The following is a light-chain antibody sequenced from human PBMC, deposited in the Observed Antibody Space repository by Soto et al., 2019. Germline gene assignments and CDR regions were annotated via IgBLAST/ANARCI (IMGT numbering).Light chain of an antibody. J-gene: IGKJ1*01. V-gene: IGKV2-30*01. CDR3: MQALQTWT. Sequence: DVVMTQSPLSLPVTLGQPASISCRSSQSPLYSDGNTYLNWFQQRPGQSPRRLIYKASNRDSGVPDRFSGSGSGTDSTLKISRVEAEDVGVYYCMQALQTWTFGQGTKVDIK. CDR1: QSPLYSDGNTY. CDR2: KAS.